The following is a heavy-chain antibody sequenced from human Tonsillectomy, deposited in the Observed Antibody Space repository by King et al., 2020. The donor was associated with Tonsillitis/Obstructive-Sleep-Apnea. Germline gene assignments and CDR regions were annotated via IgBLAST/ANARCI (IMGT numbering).Heavy chain of an antibody. J-gene: IGHJ4*02. D-gene: IGHD2-2*01. Sequence: VQLVESGGGLVQPGGSLRLSCAASGFTFSSYWMSWVRQAPGKGLEWVANIKQDGSEKYYVDSVKGRFTTSRDNAKNSLYLQMNSLRAEDTAVYYCARDPCSSTSCYRSGLFDYWGQGTLVTVSS. CDR3: ARDPCSSTSCYRSGLFDY. CDR1: GFTFSSYW. V-gene: IGHV3-7*01. CDR2: IKQDGSEK.